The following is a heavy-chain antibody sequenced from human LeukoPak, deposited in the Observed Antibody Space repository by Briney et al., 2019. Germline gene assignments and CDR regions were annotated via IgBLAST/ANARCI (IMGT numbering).Heavy chain of an antibody. V-gene: IGHV1-2*02. J-gene: IGHJ4*02. CDR1: GYTFTGYY. D-gene: IGHD2-2*02. CDR2: INPNSGGT. Sequence: GASVKVSCKXSGYTFTGYYMHWVRQAPGQGLEWMGWINPNSGGTNYAQKFQGRVTMTRDTSISTAYMELSRLRSDDTAVYYCAREVRPYCSSTSCYKNPDYWGQGTLVTVSS. CDR3: AREVRPYCSSTSCYKNPDY.